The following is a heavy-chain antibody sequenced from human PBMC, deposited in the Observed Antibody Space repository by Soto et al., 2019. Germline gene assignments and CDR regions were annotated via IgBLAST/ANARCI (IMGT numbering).Heavy chain of an antibody. D-gene: IGHD2-2*02. J-gene: IGHJ6*02. CDR1: GYTFTSYG. Sequence: ASVKVSCKASGYTFTSYGISWVRQAPGQGLEWMGWISAYNGNTNYAQKLQGRVTMTTDTSTSTAYMELRSLRSDDTAVYYCARVAVGYCSSTSWYTSSVGYYGMDVWGQGTTVIVS. CDR3: ARVAVGYCSSTSWYTSSVGYYGMDV. CDR2: ISAYNGNT. V-gene: IGHV1-18*04.